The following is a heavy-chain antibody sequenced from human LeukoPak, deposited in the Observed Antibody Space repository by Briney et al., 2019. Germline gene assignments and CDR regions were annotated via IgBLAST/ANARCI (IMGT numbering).Heavy chain of an antibody. CDR2: IIPIFGTA. J-gene: IGHJ4*02. D-gene: IGHD5-18*01. CDR1: GGTFSSYA. Sequence: SVKVSCKASGGTFSSYAISSVRHAPGQGLEWMGRIIPIFGTANYAQKFQGRVTITTDESTSTAYMELSSLRSEDTAVYYCARLGYSYDHPFDYWGQGTLVTVSS. V-gene: IGHV1-69*05. CDR3: ARLGYSYDHPFDY.